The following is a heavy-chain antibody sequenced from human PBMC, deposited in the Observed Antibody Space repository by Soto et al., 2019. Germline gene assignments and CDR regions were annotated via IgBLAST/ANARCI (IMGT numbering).Heavy chain of an antibody. V-gene: IGHV1-2*02. Sequence: ASVKVSCKASGYTFTGYYMHWVRQAPGQGLEWMGWINPNSGGTNYAQKFQGRVTMTRDTSISTAYMELRSLRSDDTAVYYCARNSIAAAAMDYWGQGTLVTVSS. CDR2: INPNSGGT. J-gene: IGHJ4*02. D-gene: IGHD6-13*01. CDR3: ARNSIAAAAMDY. CDR1: GYTFTGYY.